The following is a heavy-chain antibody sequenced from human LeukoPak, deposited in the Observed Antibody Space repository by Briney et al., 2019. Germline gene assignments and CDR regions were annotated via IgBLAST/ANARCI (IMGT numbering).Heavy chain of an antibody. V-gene: IGHV4-4*02. CDR1: GGSISSSNW. D-gene: IGHD4-23*01. J-gene: IGHJ2*01. CDR2: IYHSGST. CDR3: ARDYGGTYWYFDL. Sequence: SETLSLTCAVSGGSISSSNWWSWVRQPPGKGLEWIGEIYHSGSTNYNPSLKSRVTISVDKSKNQFSLKLSSVTAADTAVYYCARDYGGTYWYFDLWGRGTLVTVSS.